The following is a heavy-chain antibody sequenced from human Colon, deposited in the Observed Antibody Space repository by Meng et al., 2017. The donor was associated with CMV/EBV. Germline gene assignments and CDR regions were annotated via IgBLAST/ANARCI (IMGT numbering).Heavy chain of an antibody. J-gene: IGHJ4*02. CDR3: VRKSLSGQPYFDY. CDR2: IVPKFDMT. Sequence: SVKVSCKAPGGTFNDYGVSWVRQAPGQGLEWVGGIVPKFDMTNYAQKFQGRVAMTADKTTDTAYLELSSLRFEDTAAYYCVRKSLSGQPYFDYWGQGTLVTVSS. CDR1: GGTFNDYG. V-gene: IGHV1-69*10. D-gene: IGHD3-9*01.